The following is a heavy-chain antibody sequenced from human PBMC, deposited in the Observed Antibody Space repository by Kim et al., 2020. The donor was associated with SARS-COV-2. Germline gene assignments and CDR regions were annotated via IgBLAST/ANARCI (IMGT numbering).Heavy chain of an antibody. J-gene: IGHJ6*02. D-gene: IGHD2-2*02. Sequence: SETLSLTCAVYGGSLSGYHWSWIRQPPGKGLQWIGEIDNSGTAKHNPSLKSRVIISIDTSKNQFSLKLTSVSAADTCSYYCARGRAGVVPAPVLGLGPYYEYFIMDVWGHGTAVTVSS. V-gene: IGHV4-34*01. CDR2: IDNSGTA. CDR1: GGSLSGYH. CDR3: ARGRAGVVPAPVLGLGPYYEYFIMDV.